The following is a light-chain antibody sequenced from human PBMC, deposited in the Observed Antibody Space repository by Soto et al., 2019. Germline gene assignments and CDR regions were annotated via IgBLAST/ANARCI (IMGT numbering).Light chain of an antibody. Sequence: ETLMTQSPDTLSVSLGESATLSCRASQSVSSNLAWYQQKPDQAPRLLIYGASTRATGIPARFSGSGSGTEFTLTICSLQSEDFAVYYCQQYSNWPPFTFGQGTQVAIK. V-gene: IGKV3D-15*01. J-gene: IGKJ1*01. CDR1: QSVSSN. CDR2: GAS. CDR3: QQYSNWPPFT.